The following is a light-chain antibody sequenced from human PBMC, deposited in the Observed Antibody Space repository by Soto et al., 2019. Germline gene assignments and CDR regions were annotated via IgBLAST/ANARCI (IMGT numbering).Light chain of an antibody. CDR2: YIS. V-gene: IGKV3D-15*01. CDR1: QSAGNF. Sequence: EIVMTQSPATLSVSPGETASLSCRASQSAGNFLAWYQQKPGQAPRLLIYYISTRATGIQARFSGSGSGTEFTLTINSLQSEDSAVYYCQQHNQWPITFGQGTRLEIK. J-gene: IGKJ5*01. CDR3: QQHNQWPIT.